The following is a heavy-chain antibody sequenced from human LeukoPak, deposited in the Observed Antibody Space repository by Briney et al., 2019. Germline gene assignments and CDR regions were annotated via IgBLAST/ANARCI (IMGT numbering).Heavy chain of an antibody. J-gene: IGHJ6*04. D-gene: IGHD6-19*01. CDR1: GFTFSSYA. V-gene: IGHV3-30*04. Sequence: PGRSLRLSCAASGFTFSSYAMHWVRQAPGKGLEWVAVTSYDGSNKYYADSVKGRFTISRDNSKNTLYLQMNSLRAEDTAVYYCARDAARGWSRDYYYYGMDVWGKGTTVTVSS. CDR3: ARDAARGWSRDYYYYGMDV. CDR2: TSYDGSNK.